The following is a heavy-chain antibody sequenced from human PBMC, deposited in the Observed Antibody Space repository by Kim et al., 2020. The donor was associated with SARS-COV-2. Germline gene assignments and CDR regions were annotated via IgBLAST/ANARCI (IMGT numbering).Heavy chain of an antibody. CDR1: GYTFTNYG. CDR3: VKEGAFCSGGTCHYYFDY. J-gene: IGHJ4*02. D-gene: IGHD2-15*01. Sequence: ASVKVSCKAYGYTFTNYGISWVRQAPGQGLEWMGWISAYNGDTRYARKFQGRVTLTTDTSTSTAFMELGSLTSDDTALYYCVKEGAFCSGGTCHYYFDYWGQGTLVTVSS. CDR2: ISAYNGDT. V-gene: IGHV1-18*01.